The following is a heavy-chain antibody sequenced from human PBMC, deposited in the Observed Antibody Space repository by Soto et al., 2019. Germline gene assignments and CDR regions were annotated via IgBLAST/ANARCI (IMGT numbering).Heavy chain of an antibody. D-gene: IGHD2-21*01. Sequence: PSETLSLTCTVYGGSISSGGYYWYWIRKHSWKGLEFIGYIYYSGTTYYNPSLKSLVTISVDTSKNQFSLKLSSVTAAVTAVYYCAASCVACGGFNYYGMDVWGQGTTVT. J-gene: IGHJ6*02. CDR3: AASCVACGGFNYYGMDV. CDR2: IYYSGTT. CDR1: GGSISSGGYY. V-gene: IGHV4-31*01.